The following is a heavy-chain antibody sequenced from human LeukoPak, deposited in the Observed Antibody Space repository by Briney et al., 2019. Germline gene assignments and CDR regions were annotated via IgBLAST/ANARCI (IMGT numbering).Heavy chain of an antibody. Sequence: GASVKVSCKASGYTFTSYGISWVRQAPGQGLEGMGWINAYNGNTNYAQKLQGRVTMTTDTSTSTAYMELRSLRSDDTAVYYCARGPEDTLTGYYVNWFDPWGQGTLVTVSS. D-gene: IGHD3-9*01. CDR3: ARGPEDTLTGYYVNWFDP. J-gene: IGHJ5*02. CDR2: INAYNGNT. CDR1: GYTFTSYG. V-gene: IGHV1-18*01.